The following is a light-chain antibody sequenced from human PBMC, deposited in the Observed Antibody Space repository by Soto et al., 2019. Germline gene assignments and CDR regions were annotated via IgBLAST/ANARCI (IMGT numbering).Light chain of an antibody. CDR2: DAS. Sequence: DIQMTQSPSSLSASVGHRVTITCQASQDISNCLNWYQQKPGKAPKPLIYDASKLETGVPSRFSGSGSATDFTLTISSLQAEDIARYYCQQCDQLPLTFGGGTKVDIK. J-gene: IGKJ4*01. CDR3: QQCDQLPLT. V-gene: IGKV1-33*01. CDR1: QDISNC.